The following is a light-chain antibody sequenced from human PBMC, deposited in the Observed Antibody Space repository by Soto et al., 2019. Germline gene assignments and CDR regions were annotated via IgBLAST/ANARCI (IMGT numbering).Light chain of an antibody. CDR1: SRYLGGYNY. V-gene: IGLV2-14*01. CDR3: SSYTSSSTPVV. CDR2: EVS. J-gene: IGLJ2*01. Sequence: QSALTQPAPVSGSPGQAIPISRTGTSRYLGGYNYVSWYQQPPGKAPKLMIYEVSKRPSGVSNRFSGSKSGNTASLTISGLQAEDEADYYCSSYTSSSTPVVFGGGTKLTVL.